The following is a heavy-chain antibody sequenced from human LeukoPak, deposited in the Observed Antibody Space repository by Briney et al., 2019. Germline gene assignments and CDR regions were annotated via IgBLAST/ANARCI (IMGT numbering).Heavy chain of an antibody. J-gene: IGHJ4*02. D-gene: IGHD4-17*01. CDR3: ARGDMTTVTGNFDY. CDR1: GGTFSSYA. V-gene: IGHV1-69*04. CDR2: IIPILGIA. Sequence: ASVKVSCKASGGTFSSYAISWVRQAPGQGLEWMGRIIPILGIANYAQKFQGRVTITADKSTSSAYMELSSLRSEDTAVYYCARGDMTTVTGNFDYWGQGTLVTVSS.